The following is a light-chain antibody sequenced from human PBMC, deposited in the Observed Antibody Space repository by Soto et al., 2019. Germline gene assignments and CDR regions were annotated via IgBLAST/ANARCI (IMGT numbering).Light chain of an antibody. CDR3: LLSYSGARLYV. CDR1: TGAVTSGHY. CDR2: DTS. V-gene: IGLV7-46*01. Sequence: QAVVTQEPSLTVSPRGTVTLTCGSSTGAVTSGHYPYWFQQKPGQAPRTLIYDTSNKHSWTPARFSGSLLGGKAALTLSGAQPEDEAEYYCLLSYSGARLYVFGTGTKLTVL. J-gene: IGLJ1*01.